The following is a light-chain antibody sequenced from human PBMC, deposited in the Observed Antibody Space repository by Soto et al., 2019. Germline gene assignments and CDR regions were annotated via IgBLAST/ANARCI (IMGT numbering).Light chain of an antibody. CDR1: QSVSSN. J-gene: IGKJ4*01. CDR2: GAS. CDR3: QQYNNWPPLT. Sequence: EIVMTQSPATLSVSPGERATLSCRASQSVSSNLAWYQQKPGQAPRLLIYGASTRATGIPARFSGSGSGTEFTLTISNLQSEDFAVYYCQQYNNWPPLTFGGGNKVEIK. V-gene: IGKV3-15*01.